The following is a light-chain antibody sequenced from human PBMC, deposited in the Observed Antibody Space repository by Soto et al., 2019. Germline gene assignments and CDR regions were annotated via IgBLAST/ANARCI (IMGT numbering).Light chain of an antibody. CDR1: QSVSSNY. J-gene: IGKJ5*01. Sequence: EIVLTQSPGTLSLSPGERATLSCRASQSVSSNYLAWYQQKPGQAPRLLIYDASNRATGIPARFCGGGSGTDFTLTISSLEPEDFAVYYCQQRSNWPRTFGQGTRLEIK. CDR3: QQRSNWPRT. CDR2: DAS. V-gene: IGKV3-11*01.